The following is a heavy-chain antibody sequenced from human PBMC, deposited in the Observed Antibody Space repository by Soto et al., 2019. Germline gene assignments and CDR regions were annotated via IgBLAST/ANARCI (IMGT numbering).Heavy chain of an antibody. CDR3: ARHRRENGIYAQPLDY. CDR1: GGSISSSSY. CDR2: IYYNGRT. D-gene: IGHD1-1*01. V-gene: IGHV4-39*01. Sequence: SETLSLTCTVSGGSISSSSYWAWIRQPPGRGLEWIGAIYYNGRTYYKPSLKSRVTISVDTSKNQFSLNLSPVAAADSAVYYCARHRRENGIYAQPLDYWGQGTPVTVSS. J-gene: IGHJ4*02.